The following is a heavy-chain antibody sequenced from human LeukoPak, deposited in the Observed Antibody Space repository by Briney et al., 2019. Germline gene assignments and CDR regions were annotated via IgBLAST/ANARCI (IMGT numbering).Heavy chain of an antibody. CDR3: ARRRDYFDS. Sequence: PGGSLRLSCAAAGFTFSDYYMSWIRQAPGKGLEWVSYISSDGSTIYYADSVKGRFTISRDNAKNSVYLQLDSLRAEDTAVYYCARRRDYFDSWGQGTLVTVSS. J-gene: IGHJ4*02. CDR2: ISSDGSTI. CDR1: GFTFSDYY. V-gene: IGHV3-11*01.